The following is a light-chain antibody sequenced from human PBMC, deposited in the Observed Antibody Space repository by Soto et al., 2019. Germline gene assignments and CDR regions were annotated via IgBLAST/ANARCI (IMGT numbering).Light chain of an antibody. J-gene: IGKJ1*01. V-gene: IGKV3-20*01. CDR1: QTGSSKY. CDR3: QHYRRNTWS. Sequence: IVLTQSPGTVSLSPGERATLSCRASQTGSSKYLAWYKQKPGQAPRLLIYGTSTRATGVPDRFSGSGSGTDFTLTINRLEPEDSAIYFCQHYRRNTWSFGPGTKVDIK. CDR2: GTS.